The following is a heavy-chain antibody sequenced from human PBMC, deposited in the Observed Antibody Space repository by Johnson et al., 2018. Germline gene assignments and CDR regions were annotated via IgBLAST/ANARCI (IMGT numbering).Heavy chain of an antibody. J-gene: IGHJ6*02. V-gene: IGHV1-69*12. D-gene: IGHD2-21*01. CDR2: IVPIFGPA. CDR1: GGSFSTYA. CDR3: AGFAGRYCGDYRGYPNYGRDV. Sequence: QVQLVQSGAEVKKPGSSVKVSCKASGGSFSTYALSWVRQAPGQGLEWMGGIVPIFGPANYAQRFQGKVTITADEFTSTAFMELRSLPSEDTAVYYGAGFAGRYCGDYRGYPNYGRDVWGQGTTVTVSS.